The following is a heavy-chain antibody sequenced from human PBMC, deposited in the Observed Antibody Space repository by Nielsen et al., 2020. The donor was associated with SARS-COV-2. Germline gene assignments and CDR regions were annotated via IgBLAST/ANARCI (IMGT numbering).Heavy chain of an antibody. CDR3: ARDRFGEFGTEGYYYYGMDV. CDR2: IYYSGST. Sequence: IRQPPGKGLEWIGYIYYSGSTNYNPSLKSRVTISVDTSKNQFSLKLSSVTAADTAVYYCARDRFGEFGTEGYYYYGMDVWGQGTTVTVSS. V-gene: IGHV4-59*01. J-gene: IGHJ6*02. D-gene: IGHD3-10*01.